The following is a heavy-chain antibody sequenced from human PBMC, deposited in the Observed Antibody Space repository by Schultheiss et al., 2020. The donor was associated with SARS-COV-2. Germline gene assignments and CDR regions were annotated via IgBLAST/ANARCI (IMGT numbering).Heavy chain of an antibody. CDR1: GFTFSSYN. V-gene: IGHV3-21*01. Sequence: GGSLRLSCAASGFTFSSYNMHWVRQAPGKGLEFVASIRSSGRDIYYADSMQGRFTISRDNSKNTLYLQMNSLRAEDTAVYYCAKVGDDYGDYVGDYWGQGTLVTVSS. CDR3: AKVGDDYGDYVGDY. J-gene: IGHJ4*02. CDR2: IRSSGRDI. D-gene: IGHD4-17*01.